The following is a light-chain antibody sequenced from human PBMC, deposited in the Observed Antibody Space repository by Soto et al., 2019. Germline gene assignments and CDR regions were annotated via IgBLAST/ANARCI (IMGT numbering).Light chain of an antibody. J-gene: IGLJ1*01. CDR2: ENN. CDR3: GTWDSSLSGNFV. CDR1: SSNIGTNY. Sequence: QSVLTQPPSVSAAPGQKVTISCSGSSSNIGTNYVSWYQQLPGTAPKLLIYENNKRPSGIPDRFSGSRSGTSATLGITGLQTGDEADCYCGTWDSSLSGNFVFGTGTKVTVL. V-gene: IGLV1-51*02.